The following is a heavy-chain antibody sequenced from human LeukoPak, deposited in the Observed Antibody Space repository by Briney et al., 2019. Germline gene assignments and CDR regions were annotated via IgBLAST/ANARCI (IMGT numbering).Heavy chain of an antibody. V-gene: IGHV4-59*01. CDR1: GGSISSYY. CDR3: ARGMATITTLFDY. CDR2: IYYSGST. J-gene: IGHJ4*02. D-gene: IGHD5-24*01. Sequence: PSETLSLTCTVSGGSISSYYWSWIRQPPGKGLEWIGYIYYSGSTNYNPSLKSRVTISVDTSKNQFSLKLSSVTAADTAVYYCARGMATITTLFDYWGRGTLVTVSS.